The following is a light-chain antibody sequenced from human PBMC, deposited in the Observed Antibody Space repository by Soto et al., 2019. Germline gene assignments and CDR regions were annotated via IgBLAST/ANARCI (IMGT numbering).Light chain of an antibody. CDR3: QQYNNWPPT. CDR2: GAS. Sequence: IVMPQSPATLYVSPGASATLSCRASQSVSSNLAWYQQKPGQAPRLLIYGASTRATGIPARFSGSGSGTEFTLTISSLQSEDFAVYYCQQYNNWPPTFGQGTKV. V-gene: IGKV3-15*01. J-gene: IGKJ1*01. CDR1: QSVSSN.